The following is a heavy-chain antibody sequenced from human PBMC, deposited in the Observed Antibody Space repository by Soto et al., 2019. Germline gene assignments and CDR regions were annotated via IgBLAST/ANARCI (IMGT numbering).Heavy chain of an antibody. J-gene: IGHJ5*02. Sequence: QVQLVQSGAEVKKPGASVKVSCKASGYTFTSYDINCVRQATGQGLERLGWMNHNRGNTGYAQKLKGRVTMTRTTSRTSAYMKLSSLGSEATAVYSGGGERSGAWFDPWGKGTLVTVSS. V-gene: IGHV1-8*01. CDR2: MNHNRGNT. D-gene: IGHD3-10*01. CDR3: GGERSGAWFDP. CDR1: GYTFTSYD.